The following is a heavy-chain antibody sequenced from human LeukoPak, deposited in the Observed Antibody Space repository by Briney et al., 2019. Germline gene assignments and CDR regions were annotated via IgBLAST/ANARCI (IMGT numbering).Heavy chain of an antibody. Sequence: PGGSLRLSCAASGFTFSSYWMNWVRQAPGKGLEWVANIKPDGSDQYYVDSVKGRFTISRDNAKNSLYLQMNSLRAEDTAVYYCARDLESFDIWGQGTMVTVSS. J-gene: IGHJ3*02. V-gene: IGHV3-7*01. CDR3: ARDLESFDI. CDR2: IKPDGSDQ. CDR1: GFTFSSYW.